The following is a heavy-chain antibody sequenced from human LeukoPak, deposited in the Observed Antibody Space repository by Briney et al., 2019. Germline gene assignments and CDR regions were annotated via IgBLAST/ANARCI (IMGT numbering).Heavy chain of an antibody. CDR3: AKDPVIYYDFWSGYFDP. D-gene: IGHD3-3*01. V-gene: IGHV3-23*01. CDR2: ISGSGGSA. CDR1: GFTFSSYA. Sequence: GGSLRLSCAASGFTFSSYAMSWVRQAPGKGLEWVSAISGSGGSAYYADSVRGRFTISRDNSKNTLYLQMNSLRDEDTALYYCAKDPVIYYDFWSGYFDPWDQGALVTVSS. J-gene: IGHJ5*02.